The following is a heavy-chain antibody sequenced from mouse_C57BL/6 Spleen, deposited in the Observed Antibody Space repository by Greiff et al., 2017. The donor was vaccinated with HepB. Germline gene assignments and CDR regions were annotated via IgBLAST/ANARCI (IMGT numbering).Heavy chain of an antibody. CDR1: GYTFTSYW. CDR3: ARGEDYDGYFDV. CDR2: IYPGSGST. Sequence: VQLQQPGAELVKPGASVKMSCKASGYTFTSYWITWVKQRPGQGLEWIGDIYPGSGSTNYNEKFKSKATLTVDTSSSTAYMQISSLTSEDSAVYYCARGEDYDGYFDVWGTGTTVTVSS. V-gene: IGHV1-55*01. J-gene: IGHJ1*03. D-gene: IGHD2-4*01.